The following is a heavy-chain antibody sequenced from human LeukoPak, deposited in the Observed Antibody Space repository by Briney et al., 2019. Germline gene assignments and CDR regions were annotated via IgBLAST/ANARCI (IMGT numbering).Heavy chain of an antibody. CDR1: GFTFSNYW. D-gene: IGHD6-13*01. V-gene: IGHV3-7*01. CDR3: ASGRQLGY. Sequence: GESLRLSCAASGFTFSNYWMSWVRQAPGKGLEWVANIKEDGSEKYYVDSVKGRFTISRDNARNSLYLQMNSLRAEDTAVYYCASGRQLGYWGQGTLVTVSS. J-gene: IGHJ4*02. CDR2: IKEDGSEK.